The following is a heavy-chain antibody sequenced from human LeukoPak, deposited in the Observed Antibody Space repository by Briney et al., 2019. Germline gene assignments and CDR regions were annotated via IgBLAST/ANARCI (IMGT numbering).Heavy chain of an antibody. CDR1: GGSISSGGYY. V-gene: IGHV4-31*03. D-gene: IGHD3-16*01. J-gene: IGHJ4*02. CDR2: IYYSGST. Sequence: SETLSLTCTVSGGSISSGGYYWSWIRQHPGKGLEWIGYIYYSGSTYYNPSLKSRATISVDTSKNQFSLKLSSVTAADTAVYYCAREIMSHYFDYWGQGTLVTVSS. CDR3: AREIMSHYFDY.